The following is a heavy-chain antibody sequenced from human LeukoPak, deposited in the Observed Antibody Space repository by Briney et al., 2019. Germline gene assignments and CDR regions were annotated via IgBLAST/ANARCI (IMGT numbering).Heavy chain of an antibody. CDR3: ARPTGGQYIHY. CDR2: ISSTSYTI. Sequence: GGSLRLSCAASGFTFSNYEMNWVRQAPGKGLEWVAYISSTSYTIHYADSVKGRFTISRDNAMDTLHLQMNSLRAEDTAVYYCARPTGGQYIHYWGQGTLVTVSS. CDR1: GFTFSNYE. D-gene: IGHD3-10*01. J-gene: IGHJ4*02. V-gene: IGHV3-48*03.